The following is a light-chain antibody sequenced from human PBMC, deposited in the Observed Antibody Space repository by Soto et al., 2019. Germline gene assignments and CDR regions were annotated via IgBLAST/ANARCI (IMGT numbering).Light chain of an antibody. CDR2: GAS. J-gene: IGKJ1*01. CDR3: QQYSRSPPT. Sequence: EIVFTQSPGTLSLSPDKRPTLSYTASQSVTSNFLAWYQQKPGQAPRLLMHGASSRVTGIPDRFSGSGSGTDFTLTVSRLEPEDFAVYYCQQYSRSPPTFGQGTKVDIK. CDR1: QSVTSNF. V-gene: IGKV3-20*01.